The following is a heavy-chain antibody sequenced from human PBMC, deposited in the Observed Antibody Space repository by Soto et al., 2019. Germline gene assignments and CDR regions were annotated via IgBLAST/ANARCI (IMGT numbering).Heavy chain of an antibody. V-gene: IGHV3-30*18. CDR3: AKQGEVDTIQNSPYFDY. D-gene: IGHD5-12*01. J-gene: IGHJ4*02. CDR1: GFTFSTYG. CDR2: ISYDGSNK. Sequence: QVQLLESGGGVVQPGRSLRLSCAASGFTFSTYGMHWVRQAPGKGLEWVAVISYDGSNKYYADSVKGRFTISRDNSKNTLYLQMNSLRAEHTAGYYCAKQGEVDTIQNSPYFDYWGQGTLVTVSS.